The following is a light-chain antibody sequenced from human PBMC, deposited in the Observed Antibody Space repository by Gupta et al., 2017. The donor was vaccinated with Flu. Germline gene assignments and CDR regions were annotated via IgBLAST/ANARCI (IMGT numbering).Light chain of an antibody. CDR3: QSYDNSRSGWV. J-gene: IGLJ1*01. CDR1: GANIGAVSD. Sequence: TTSCTASGANIGAVSDVNGDQQVPGAAPRHLFFDKSNRPSGVPGRFSGSKSGTSASLAITGLQAEDEADYYCQSYDNSRSGWVFGAGTKVTVL. V-gene: IGLV1-40*01. CDR2: DKS.